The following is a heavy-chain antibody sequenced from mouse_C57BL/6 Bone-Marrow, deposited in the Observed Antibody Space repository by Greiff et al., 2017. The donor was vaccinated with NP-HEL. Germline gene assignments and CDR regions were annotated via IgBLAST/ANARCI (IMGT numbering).Heavy chain of an antibody. CDR3: VRRLFAY. D-gene: IGHD6-5*01. J-gene: IGHJ3*01. CDR2: IRSKSNNYAT. CDR1: GFSFNTYA. V-gene: IGHV10-1*01. Sequence: EVQLVESGGGLVQPTGSLKLSCAASGFSFNTYAMNWVRQAPGKGLEWVARIRSKSNNYATYYADSVKDRFTISRDESESMLYLQMNNLKTEDTAMYYCVRRLFAYWGQGTLVTVSA.